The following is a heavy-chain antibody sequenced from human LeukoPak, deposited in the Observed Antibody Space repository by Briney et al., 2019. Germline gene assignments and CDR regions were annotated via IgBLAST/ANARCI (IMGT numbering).Heavy chain of an antibody. CDR3: ARDGEGDEGWDY. Sequence: SGTLSLTCTVSGVSIRSHYWIWIRQPPGKGLEWIGHISYSGSTNYNPSLKSRVTISVDTSKNQFSLRLSSVTAADTAVYYCARDGEGDEGWDYWGQGTLVTVSS. CDR2: ISYSGST. D-gene: IGHD7-27*01. V-gene: IGHV4-59*11. CDR1: GVSIRSHY. J-gene: IGHJ4*02.